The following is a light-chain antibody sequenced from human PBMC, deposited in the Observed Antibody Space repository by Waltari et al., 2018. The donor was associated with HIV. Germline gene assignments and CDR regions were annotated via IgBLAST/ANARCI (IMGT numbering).Light chain of an antibody. CDR2: RNA. V-gene: IGLV1-47*01. CDR3: ASWDDALSSWL. J-gene: IGLJ6*01. Sequence: QSGLSQPPSTSRPPGQRVLLSCSGSSSHVGQSSVHWFPQPPGSAPRLLISRNARRPSGVPDRFTAAKSGTSASLVISWLRSDDEAEYFCASWDDALSSWLFGGGTKLTVL. CDR1: SSHVGQSS.